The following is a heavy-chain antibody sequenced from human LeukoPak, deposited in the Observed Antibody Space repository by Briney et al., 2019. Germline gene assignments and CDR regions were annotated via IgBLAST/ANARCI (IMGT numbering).Heavy chain of an antibody. Sequence: GGSLRLSCAASGFTFSSYSMNWVRQAPGKGLEWVSSISSSSSYIYYADSVEGRFTISRDNAKNSLYLQMNSLRAEDTAVYYCARGSTVVTQDYWGQGTLVTVSS. CDR3: ARGSTVVTQDY. D-gene: IGHD4-23*01. CDR2: ISSSSSYI. CDR1: GFTFSSYS. J-gene: IGHJ4*02. V-gene: IGHV3-21*01.